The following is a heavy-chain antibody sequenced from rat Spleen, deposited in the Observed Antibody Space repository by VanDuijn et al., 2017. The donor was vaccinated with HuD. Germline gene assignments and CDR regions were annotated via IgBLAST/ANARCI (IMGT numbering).Heavy chain of an antibody. CDR1: GFTFTNYD. J-gene: IGHJ2*01. CDR3: STAGSGLDYYYAGGFDY. Sequence: EVQLVESGGGLVQPGRSLKLSCAASGFTFTNYDMAWVRQAPTKGLEWVAYISTGGVNTYYRDSVKGRFTVSRDNAKSTLNLQMDSLRSEDTATYYCSTAGSGLDYYYAGGFDYWGQGVMVTVSS. D-gene: IGHD1-6*01. V-gene: IGHV5-27*01. CDR2: ISTGGVNT.